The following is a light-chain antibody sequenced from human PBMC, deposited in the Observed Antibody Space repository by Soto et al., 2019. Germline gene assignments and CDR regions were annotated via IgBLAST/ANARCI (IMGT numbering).Light chain of an antibody. J-gene: IGKJ3*01. CDR1: QTINSY. CDR3: QHGGA. V-gene: IGKV1-39*01. Sequence: IQMTQSPSSLSASVGDRVTITCRASQTINSYLHWYQQKPGKAPKLLIYNSSNLQSGVPSRFSGSGSGTDSTLTISTLQPEDFATYYCQHGGAFGPGTKVDIK. CDR2: NSS.